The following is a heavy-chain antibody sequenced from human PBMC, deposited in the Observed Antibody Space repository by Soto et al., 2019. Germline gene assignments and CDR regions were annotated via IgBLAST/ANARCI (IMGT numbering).Heavy chain of an antibody. Sequence: PGESLKISCKGSGYSFTNYWIGWVRQMPGKGPEWMGIIYPGDSDTRYNPSFQGQVTISVDKSISTAYLQWSSLKASDTAMYYCARRIAAVEYFDYWAQGTPVTVSS. J-gene: IGHJ4*02. CDR2: IYPGDSDT. CDR1: GYSFTNYW. D-gene: IGHD6-13*01. CDR3: ARRIAAVEYFDY. V-gene: IGHV5-51*01.